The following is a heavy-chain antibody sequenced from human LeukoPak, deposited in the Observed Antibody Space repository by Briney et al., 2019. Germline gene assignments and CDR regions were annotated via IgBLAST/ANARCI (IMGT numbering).Heavy chain of an antibody. D-gene: IGHD1-26*01. J-gene: IGHJ4*02. CDR1: GYTFTSYA. CDR3: ARDSSGSYHETFDY. CDR2: INTNTGNP. V-gene: IGHV7-4-1*02. Sequence: ASVKVSCKASGYTFTSYAMNWVRQAPGQGLEWMGWINTNTGNPTYAQGFTGRFVFSLETSVSTAYLQISSLKAEDTAVYYCARDSSGSYHETFDYWGQGTLVTVSS.